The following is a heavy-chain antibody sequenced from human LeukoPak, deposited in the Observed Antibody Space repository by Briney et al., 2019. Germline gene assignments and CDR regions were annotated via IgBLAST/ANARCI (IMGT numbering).Heavy chain of an antibody. D-gene: IGHD3-3*01. V-gene: IGHV1-46*01. CDR3: ARDVDDFYGGV. J-gene: IGHJ6*02. Sequence: ASVKVSCKASGYTLTSYYMHWVRQPPGQGLGWMGIINPSGGSTSYAQKFQGRVTMTRDTSTSTVYMELSSLRSEDTAVYYCARDVDDFYGGVWGQGTTVTVSS. CDR1: GYTLTSYY. CDR2: INPSGGST.